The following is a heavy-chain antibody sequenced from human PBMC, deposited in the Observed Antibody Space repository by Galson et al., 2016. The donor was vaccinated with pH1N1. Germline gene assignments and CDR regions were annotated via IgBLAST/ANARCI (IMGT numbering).Heavy chain of an antibody. CDR3: VRGPYCSGGSCYSPTAEYFQH. CDR1: GFIFTNYW. CDR2: VNNDGSST. V-gene: IGHV3-74*01. Sequence: SLRLSCAASGFIFTNYWMHWVRQAPGRGLVWVARVNNDGSSTNYADSVKGRLTLSRDNAKNTVFLEMSSLRAEDTGAYYCVRGPYCSGGSCYSPTAEYFQHWGRGTLLTVSS. J-gene: IGHJ1*01. D-gene: IGHD2-15*01.